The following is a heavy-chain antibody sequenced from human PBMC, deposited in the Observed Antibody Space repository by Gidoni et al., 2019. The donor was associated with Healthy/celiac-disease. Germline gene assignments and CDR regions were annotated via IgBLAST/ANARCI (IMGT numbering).Heavy chain of an antibody. V-gene: IGHV3-30-3*01. Sequence: QVQLVESGGGVVQPGRSLRLSCAASGFTFSSYAMHWVRQVPGKGLELVAVRSYDGSNKYYADSVKGRFTISRDNSKNTLYLQMNSLRAEDTAVYYCARDLWGKTHSGCFDYWGQGTLVTVSS. J-gene: IGHJ4*02. CDR1: GFTFSSYA. CDR3: ARDLWGKTHSGCFDY. CDR2: RSYDGSNK. D-gene: IGHD3-16*01.